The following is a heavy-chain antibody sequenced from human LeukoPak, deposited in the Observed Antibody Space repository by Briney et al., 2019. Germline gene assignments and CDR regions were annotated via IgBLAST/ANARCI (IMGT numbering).Heavy chain of an antibody. Sequence: GASVKVSCKASGGTFSSYAISWVRQAPGQGLEWMGRIIPILGIANNAQTLQGSVTITADKSTSTAYIEMSRLRSEDTAVYYCAREPYEYVWGSYSIWGQGNLVTVSS. CDR3: AREPYEYVWGSYSI. D-gene: IGHD3-16*01. CDR2: IIPILGIA. CDR1: GGTFSSYA. V-gene: IGHV1-69*04. J-gene: IGHJ4*02.